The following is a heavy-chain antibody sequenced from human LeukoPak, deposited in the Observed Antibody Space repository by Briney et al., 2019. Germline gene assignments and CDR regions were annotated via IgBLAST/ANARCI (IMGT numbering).Heavy chain of an antibody. CDR3: ARGGRCSSTSCYQGYYYYYYGMDV. D-gene: IGHD2-2*01. Sequence: SETLSLTCAVYGGSSSGYYWSWIRQPPGKGLEWIGEINHSGSTNYNPSLKSRVTISVDTSKNQFSLKLSSVTAADTAVYYCARGGRCSSTSCYQGYYYYYYGMDVWGQGTTVTVSS. CDR1: GGSSSGYY. CDR2: INHSGST. V-gene: IGHV4-34*01. J-gene: IGHJ6*02.